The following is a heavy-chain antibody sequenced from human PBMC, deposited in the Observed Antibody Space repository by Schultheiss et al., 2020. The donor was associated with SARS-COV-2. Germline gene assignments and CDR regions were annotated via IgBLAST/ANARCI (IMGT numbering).Heavy chain of an antibody. J-gene: IGHJ1*01. D-gene: IGHD6-19*01. V-gene: IGHV3-30*14. Sequence: GGSLRLSCAASGFTFSSYAMHWVRQAPGKGLEWVAVIWYDGSNKYYADSVKGRFTISRDNSKNTLYLQMSSLRAEDTAVYYCVKASSSGWYLDEYFQHWGQGTLVTVSS. CDR3: VKASSSGWYLDEYFQH. CDR2: IWYDGSNK. CDR1: GFTFSSYA.